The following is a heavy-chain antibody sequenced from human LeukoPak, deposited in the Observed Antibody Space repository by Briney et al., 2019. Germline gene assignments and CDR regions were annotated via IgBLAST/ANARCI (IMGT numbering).Heavy chain of an antibody. CDR3: AREFWFANAPGSWLDP. D-gene: IGHD3-10*01. V-gene: IGHV4-30-2*01. CDR1: GDSISRGAYS. J-gene: IGHJ5*02. CDR2: IFHTGST. Sequence: PSQTLSLTCVVSGDSISRGAYSWSLIRQPPGKGLEWIGYIFHTGSTFYNPSLKSRVTISVDNSKNQFSLRLSSVTAADTAVYYCAREFWFANAPGSWLDPWGQGTLVTVSS.